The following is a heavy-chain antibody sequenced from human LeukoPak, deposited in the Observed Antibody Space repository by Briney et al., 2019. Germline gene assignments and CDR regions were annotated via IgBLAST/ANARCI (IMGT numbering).Heavy chain of an antibody. CDR3: ARVYRWLHPNDAFDI. CDR1: GYTFTGYY. J-gene: IGHJ3*02. Sequence: ASVKVSCKASGYTFTGYYMHWVRQAPGQGLEWMGWITPNSGGTNYAQKFQGRVTMTSDTSISTAYMELSRMRSNDTAVYYCARVYRWLHPNDAFDIWGQGTMVTVSS. D-gene: IGHD5-12*01. V-gene: IGHV1-2*02. CDR2: ITPNSGGT.